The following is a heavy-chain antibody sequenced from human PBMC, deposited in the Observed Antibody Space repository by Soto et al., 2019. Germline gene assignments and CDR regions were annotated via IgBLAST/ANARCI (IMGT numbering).Heavy chain of an antibody. Sequence: PGGSLRLSCAASGFKFSSYAMHWVRQDPGKRLEWVAVISYDGGKIYYADSVKGRFTISRDNSKNTVYLQMNSLRAEDTAVYYCAKDQVDFWSGYVKKAKDYWGVGTLVNVSS. V-gene: IGHV3-30*18. J-gene: IGHJ4*01. D-gene: IGHD3-3*01. CDR3: AKDQVDFWSGYVKKAKDY. CDR1: GFKFSSYA. CDR2: ISYDGGKI.